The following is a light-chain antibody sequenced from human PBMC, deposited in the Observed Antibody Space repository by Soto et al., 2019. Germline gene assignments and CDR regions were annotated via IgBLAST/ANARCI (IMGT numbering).Light chain of an antibody. CDR3: QQYNNWPPGT. Sequence: EIVMTQSPATLSVSPGERATLSCRASQSVRSKLAWYQQKPGQAPRLLIYGASTRATGIPARFSGSGSGTEFTLTISSLQSEDFEVYYCQQYNNWPPGTFGQGTKVEIK. J-gene: IGKJ1*01. V-gene: IGKV3-15*01. CDR2: GAS. CDR1: QSVRSK.